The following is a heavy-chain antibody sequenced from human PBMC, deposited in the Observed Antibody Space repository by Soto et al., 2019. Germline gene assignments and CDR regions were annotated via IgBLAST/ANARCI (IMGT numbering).Heavy chain of an antibody. CDR1: GGSISSYY. J-gene: IGHJ4*02. D-gene: IGHD3-10*01. V-gene: IGHV4-59*01. CDR2: IYYSGST. Sequence: PSDTLSLTCTVSGGSISSYYWSWIRQPPGKGLEWIGYIYYSGSTNYNPSLKSRVTISVDTSKNQFSLKLSSVTPADTAVYYCARVLDGWFGEFWSQGTLVTVS. CDR3: ARVLDGWFGEF.